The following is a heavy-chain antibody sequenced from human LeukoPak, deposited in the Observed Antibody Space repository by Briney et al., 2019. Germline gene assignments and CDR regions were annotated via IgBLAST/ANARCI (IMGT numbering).Heavy chain of an antibody. J-gene: IGHJ4*02. CDR1: GFTFSSYA. V-gene: IGHV3-23*01. Sequence: GGSLRLSCAASGFTFSSYAMSWVRQAPGKGLEWVSAISGSGGSTYYAGSVKGRFTISRDNAKNMLYLQMNSLRAEDTAVYYCAREVAAVAGSFEYWGQGTLVTVSS. CDR2: ISGSGGST. CDR3: AREVAAVAGSFEY. D-gene: IGHD6-19*01.